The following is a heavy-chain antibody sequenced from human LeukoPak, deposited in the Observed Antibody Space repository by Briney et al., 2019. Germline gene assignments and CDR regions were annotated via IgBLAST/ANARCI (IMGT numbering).Heavy chain of an antibody. CDR2: IKSKTDGGTT. Sequence: GGSLRLSCAASGFTFSNAWMSWVRQAPGKGLEWVGRIKSKTDGGTTDYAAPVKGRFTISRDDSKNTLYLQMNSLKTEDTAVYYCTTHPDPYYDFWSGYFGAFDIWGQGTMVTVSS. CDR1: GFTFSNAW. J-gene: IGHJ3*02. CDR3: TTHPDPYYDFWSGYFGAFDI. D-gene: IGHD3-3*01. V-gene: IGHV3-15*01.